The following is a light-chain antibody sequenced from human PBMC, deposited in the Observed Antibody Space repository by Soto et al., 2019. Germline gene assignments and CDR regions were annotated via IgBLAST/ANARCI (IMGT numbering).Light chain of an antibody. J-gene: IGKJ1*01. Sequence: DIQKTQSPSSLSASVGDRVTITCRASQSILSYLNWYQQKPGKAPKLLIYTASSLQSGVPSRFSGSGSGTDFALTISSLQPEDFATYYCQQSYNTPWTFGQGTKVEIK. CDR1: QSILSY. V-gene: IGKV1-39*01. CDR2: TAS. CDR3: QQSYNTPWT.